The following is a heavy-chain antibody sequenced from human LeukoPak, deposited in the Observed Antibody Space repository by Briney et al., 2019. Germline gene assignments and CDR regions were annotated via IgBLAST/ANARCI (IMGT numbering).Heavy chain of an antibody. Sequence: GGSLRLSCAASGLTFSSYAMSWVRQAPGKGLEWVSAISGSGGSTYYADSVKGRFTISRDNSKNTLYLQMNSLRAEDTAVYYCAKAHKMTTVTTGMDYWGQGTLVTVSS. CDR3: AKAHKMTTVTTGMDY. CDR2: ISGSGGST. D-gene: IGHD4-17*01. CDR1: GLTFSSYA. V-gene: IGHV3-23*01. J-gene: IGHJ4*02.